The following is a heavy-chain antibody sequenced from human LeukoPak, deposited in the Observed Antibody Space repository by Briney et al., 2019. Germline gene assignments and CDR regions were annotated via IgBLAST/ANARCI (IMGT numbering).Heavy chain of an antibody. CDR1: GFTFSSYA. D-gene: IGHD3-3*01. CDR3: ARLDFGVVTYGMDV. V-gene: IGHV3-23*01. Sequence: PGGSLRLSCAASGFTFSSYAMSWVRQAPGKGLEWVSAISGSGGSTYYADSVKGRFTISRDNSKNTLYLQMNSLRAEDTAVYYCARLDFGVVTYGMDVWGQGTTVTVSS. J-gene: IGHJ6*02. CDR2: ISGSGGST.